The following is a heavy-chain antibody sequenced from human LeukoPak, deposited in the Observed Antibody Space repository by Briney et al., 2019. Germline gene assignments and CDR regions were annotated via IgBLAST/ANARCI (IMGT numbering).Heavy chain of an antibody. CDR3: AKDIAGYSYGYIDY. CDR1: GFTVSSNY. V-gene: IGHV3-53*05. CDR2: IYSGGST. Sequence: GGSLRLSCAASGFTVSSNYMSWVRQAPGKGLEWVSVIYSGGSTYYADPVKGRFTISRDNSKNSLYLQMNSLRTEDTALYYCAKDIAGYSYGYIDYWGQGTLVTASS. D-gene: IGHD5-18*01. J-gene: IGHJ4*02.